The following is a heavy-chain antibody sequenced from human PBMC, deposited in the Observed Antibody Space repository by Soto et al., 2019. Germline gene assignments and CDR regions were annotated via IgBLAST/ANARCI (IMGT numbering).Heavy chain of an antibody. V-gene: IGHV3-23*04. CDR2: ISGSGRYT. J-gene: IGHJ6*02. D-gene: IGHD6-13*01. CDR1: GFTFDSCV. CDR3: AKAPTSERMQPDYGMDV. Sequence: DVQLVESGGDLVQPGGSLRLSCAASGFTFDSCVMSWVRQAPGKGLEWLSLISGSGRYTDYADSVKAQFTISRDKSKNTLYHQMNSLRVEDTAVYYCAKAPTSERMQPDYGMDVWGQGTTVTVSS.